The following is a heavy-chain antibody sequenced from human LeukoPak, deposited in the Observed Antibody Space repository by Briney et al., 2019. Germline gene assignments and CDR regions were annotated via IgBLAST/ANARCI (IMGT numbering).Heavy chain of an antibody. V-gene: IGHV4-59*01. CDR1: GGSISSYY. CDR3: ASDRRVAAAGRWRDGMDV. D-gene: IGHD6-13*01. Sequence: SETLSLTCTVSGGSISSYYWSWIRQPPGKGLEWSGYIYYSGSTNYNPSLKSRVTISVETSKNRFSLKLSSVTAADTAVYYCASDRRVAAAGRWRDGMDVWGQGPTVTVSS. J-gene: IGHJ6*02. CDR2: IYYSGST.